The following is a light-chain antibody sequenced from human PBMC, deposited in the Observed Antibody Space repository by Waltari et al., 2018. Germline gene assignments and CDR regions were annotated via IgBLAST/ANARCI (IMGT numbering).Light chain of an antibody. CDR2: RAS. CDR1: QTVGSSS. V-gene: IGKV3-20*01. Sequence: EIVLTQSPGTASLSPGARVILSCRAIQTVGSSSLAWYQQKPGQAPRLVIYRASRRATGIPDRCSGSGSGADFSLTISRLEPEDFAVYYCQQHGTLPATFGQGTKVEIK. J-gene: IGKJ1*01. CDR3: QQHGTLPAT.